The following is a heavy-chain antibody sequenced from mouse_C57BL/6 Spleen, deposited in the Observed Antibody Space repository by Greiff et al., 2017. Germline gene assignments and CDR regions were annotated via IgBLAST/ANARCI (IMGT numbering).Heavy chain of an antibody. CDR3: TTGYYYGSSYYYAMDY. Sequence: VQLQQSGAELVRPGASVKLSCTASGFNIKDYYMHWVKQRPEQGLEWIGRIDPEDGDTEYAPKFQGKATMTADTSSNTAYLQLSSLTSEDTAVYYCTTGYYYGSSYYYAMDYWGQGTSVTVSS. J-gene: IGHJ4*01. V-gene: IGHV14-1*01. D-gene: IGHD1-1*01. CDR2: IDPEDGDT. CDR1: GFNIKDYY.